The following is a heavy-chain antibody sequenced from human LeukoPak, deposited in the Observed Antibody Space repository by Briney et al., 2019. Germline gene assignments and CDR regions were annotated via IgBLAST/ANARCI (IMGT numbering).Heavy chain of an antibody. Sequence: GASVKVSCKASGGTFSGYAISWVRQAPGQGLEWMGGIIPIFGTANYAQKFQGRVTITADESTSTAYMELSSLRSEDTAVYYCARDLEGSSSGPNYYDSIWGQGTLVTVSS. CDR3: ARDLEGSSSGPNYYDSI. CDR1: GGTFSGYA. J-gene: IGHJ4*02. D-gene: IGHD3-22*01. CDR2: IIPIFGTA. V-gene: IGHV1-69*13.